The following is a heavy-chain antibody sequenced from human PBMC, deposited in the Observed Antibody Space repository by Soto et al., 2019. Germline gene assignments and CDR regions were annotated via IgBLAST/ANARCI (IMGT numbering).Heavy chain of an antibody. CDR1: GGTFSSYT. D-gene: IGHD2-15*01. J-gene: IGHJ6*03. CDR3: ASTLLGYCSGGSCYSYPYSYYYMDV. Sequence: GASVKVSCKASGGTFSSYTISWVRQAPGQGLEWMGRIIPILGIANYAQKFQGRVTITADKSTSTAYMELSSLRSEDTAVYYCASTLLGYCSGGSCYSYPYSYYYMDVWGKGTTVTVSS. CDR2: IIPILGIA. V-gene: IGHV1-69*02.